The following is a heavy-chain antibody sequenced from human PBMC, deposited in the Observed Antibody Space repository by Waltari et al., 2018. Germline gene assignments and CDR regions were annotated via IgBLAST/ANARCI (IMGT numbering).Heavy chain of an antibody. J-gene: IGHJ4*02. CDR2: ISSTGTYT. Sequence: EVQLVESGGGLVKPGGSLRLSCAASGFTFSSYRMNWVRQAPGKWLEWISSISSTGTYTHYADSVKGRFTISRYNAKNSLYLQMNSLRAEDTGVYWCATGGWGFYLDNWGQGTLVTFSS. D-gene: IGHD7-27*01. CDR1: GFTFSSYR. V-gene: IGHV3-21*01. CDR3: ATGGWGFYLDN.